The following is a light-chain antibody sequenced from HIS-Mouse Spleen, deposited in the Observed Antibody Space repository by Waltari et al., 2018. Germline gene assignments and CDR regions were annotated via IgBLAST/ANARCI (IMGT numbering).Light chain of an antibody. CDR2: DVS. CDR1: SSDVGGYNY. J-gene: IGLJ2*01. V-gene: IGLV2-11*01. CDR3: CSYAGSYTLV. Sequence: QSALTQPRSVSGSPGQSVTISCTGTSSDVGGYNYVSWYQQHPGKAPKRMIYDVSKRPSGGPDRFAGSKSGNTASLTIAGLQAEDEADYYCCSYAGSYTLVFGGGTKLTVL.